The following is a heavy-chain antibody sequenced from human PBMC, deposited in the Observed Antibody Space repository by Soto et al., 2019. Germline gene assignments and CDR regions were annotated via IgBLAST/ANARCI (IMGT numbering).Heavy chain of an antibody. V-gene: IGHV3-30*18. CDR2: ISYDGSNK. J-gene: IGHJ6*02. CDR3: AKDLPTEYYGSGSGRCYYFYGMDV. CDR1: GFTFSSYG. D-gene: IGHD3-10*01. Sequence: QVQLVESGGGVVQPGRSLRLSCAASGFTFSSYGMHWVRQAPGKGLEWVAVISYDGSNKYYADSVKGRFTISRDNSKKPLYLQMNSLRAEDTAVYYCAKDLPTEYYGSGSGRCYYFYGMDVWGQGTTVTVSS.